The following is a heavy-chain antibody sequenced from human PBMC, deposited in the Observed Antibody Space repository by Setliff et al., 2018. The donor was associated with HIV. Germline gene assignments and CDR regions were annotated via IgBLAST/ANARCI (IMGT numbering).Heavy chain of an antibody. CDR2: IGNSGSPI. CDR3: ARDRVRITIFGVPSDPYYMDV. V-gene: IGHV3-48*03. D-gene: IGHD3-3*01. CDR1: GFTFSGYE. J-gene: IGHJ6*03. Sequence: GGSLRLSCAASGFTFSGYEMNWVRQAPGKGLEWVSYIGNSGSPIYYADSVKGRFTISRDNAKNSLYLEMNSLRAEETAVYYCARDRVRITIFGVPSDPYYMDVWGKGTTVTVSS.